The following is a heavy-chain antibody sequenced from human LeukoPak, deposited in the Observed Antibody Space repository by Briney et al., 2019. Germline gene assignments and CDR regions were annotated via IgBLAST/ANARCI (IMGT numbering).Heavy chain of an antibody. J-gene: IGHJ4*02. V-gene: IGHV1-24*01. Sequence: ASVKVSCKVSGYTLTELSMHWVRQAPGKGLEWMGGFDPEDGETIYAQKFQGRVTMTEDTSTDTAYMELSSLRSEDTAVYHCATGERVVPAASYYFDYWGQGTLVTVSS. CDR1: GYTLTELS. CDR3: ATGERVVPAASYYFDY. CDR2: FDPEDGET. D-gene: IGHD2-2*01.